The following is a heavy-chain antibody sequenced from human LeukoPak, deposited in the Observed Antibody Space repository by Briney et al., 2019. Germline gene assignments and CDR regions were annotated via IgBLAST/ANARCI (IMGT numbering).Heavy chain of an antibody. V-gene: IGHV3-15*01. CDR3: TTDRYYDNSELQFQH. D-gene: IGHD3-22*01. CDR1: GFTFSSYA. CDR2: IKRETDGGTI. Sequence: GGSLRLSCAASGFTFSSYAMSWVRQAPGKGLEWLGRIKRETDGGTIDYAAPVKGRFTISRDDSRNTLYLQMDSLKIEDTAVYYCTTDRYYDNSELQFQHWGQGTLVTVSS. J-gene: IGHJ1*01.